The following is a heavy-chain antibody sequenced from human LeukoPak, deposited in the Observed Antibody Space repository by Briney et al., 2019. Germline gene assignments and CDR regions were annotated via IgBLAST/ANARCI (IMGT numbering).Heavy chain of an antibody. Sequence: GGSLRLSCAASGFTFSSYGMQWVRQAPGKGLEWVAVISHDGTVQHYADSVKGRFTVSRDNSDNTLYLQMNSLRDEDTAMYYCAKEGTAMASSYFDYWGQGTLITVSS. CDR1: GFTFSSYG. V-gene: IGHV3-30*18. D-gene: IGHD5-18*01. CDR2: ISHDGTVQ. CDR3: AKEGTAMASSYFDY. J-gene: IGHJ4*02.